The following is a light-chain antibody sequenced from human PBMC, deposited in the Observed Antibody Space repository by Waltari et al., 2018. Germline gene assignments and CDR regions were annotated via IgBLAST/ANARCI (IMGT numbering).Light chain of an antibody. CDR2: QAS. CDR1: QSFSSW. V-gene: IGKV1-5*03. CDR3: QQYNSYPRT. J-gene: IGKJ1*01. Sequence: DIQMTQSPSTLSASVGDRVTITCRASQSFSSWLAWYQQKPGRAPKFLIYQASSLEGGVPSRFSGRGSGTEFTLTISSLQPDDFATYYCQQYNSYPRTLGQGTKVEIK.